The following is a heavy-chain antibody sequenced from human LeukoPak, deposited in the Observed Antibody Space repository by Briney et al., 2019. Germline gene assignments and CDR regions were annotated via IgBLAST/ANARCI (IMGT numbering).Heavy chain of an antibody. D-gene: IGHD3-22*01. J-gene: IGHJ4*02. V-gene: IGHV4-59*08. CDR1: GGSISSYY. CDR2: IYYSGST. Sequence: SETLSLTCTVSGGSISSYYWSWIRQPPGKGLEWIGYIYYSGSTNYNPSLKSRVTISVDTSKNQFSLKLSSVTAADTAVYYCARHYGSYYDSSGYDYWGQGTLVTVSS. CDR3: ARHYGSYYDSSGYDY.